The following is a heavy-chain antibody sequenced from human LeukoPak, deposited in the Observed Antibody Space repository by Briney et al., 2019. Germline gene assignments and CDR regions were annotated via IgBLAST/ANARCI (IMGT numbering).Heavy chain of an antibody. CDR3: ARLIMFRGVFVGDYYYYYPMTA. D-gene: IGHD3-10*01. V-gene: IGHV3-7*01. CDR2: IIPDGSES. Sequence: GGSLRLSCVASGFTFSSYWMSWVRRAPGKGLEWVANIIPDGSESYYVDSVKGRFTITRDNAKSSLYLHMNSLRAGDTAVYYCARLIMFRGVFVGDYYYYYPMTAGAKGPRSSSL. CDR1: GFTFSSYW. J-gene: IGHJ6*02.